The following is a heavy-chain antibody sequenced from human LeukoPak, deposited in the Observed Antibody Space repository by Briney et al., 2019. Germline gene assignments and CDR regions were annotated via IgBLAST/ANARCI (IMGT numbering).Heavy chain of an antibody. CDR2: IYTSGST. V-gene: IGHV4-61*02. Sequence: SETLSLTCTVSGGSISSGSYYWSWIRQPPGKGLEWIGRIYTSGSTNYNPSLKSRVTISVDTSKNQFSLKLSSVTAADTAVYCCAREGARYSGYDSWGQGTLVTVSS. J-gene: IGHJ4*02. D-gene: IGHD5-12*01. CDR1: GGSISSGSYY. CDR3: AREGARYSGYDS.